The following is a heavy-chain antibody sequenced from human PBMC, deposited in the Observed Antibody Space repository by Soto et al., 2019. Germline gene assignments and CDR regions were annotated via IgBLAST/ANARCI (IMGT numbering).Heavy chain of an antibody. CDR3: AREGSYSAYNFAHGIQLWSFDF. D-gene: IGHD5-12*01. CDR2: IFSSGST. V-gene: IGHV4-4*07. Sequence: SETLSLTCTVSGFSINTFYWSWVRQPAGKGLEWIGRIFSSGSTSFNPSLESRVAMSVDTSKNHFSLNLSSVTAADMAVYYCAREGSYSAYNFAHGIQLWSFDFWGQGALVTVPQ. J-gene: IGHJ4*02. CDR1: GFSINTFY.